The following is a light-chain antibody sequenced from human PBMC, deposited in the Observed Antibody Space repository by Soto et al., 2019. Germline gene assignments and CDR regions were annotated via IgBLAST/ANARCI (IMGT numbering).Light chain of an antibody. Sequence: AIRMTQSPSSLSASTGDRVTITCRASQDISSYLAWYQQKPGKAPKLLIYAASTLQSGVPSRFSGSGSGTEFTLTISGLQSEDFATYDCQQYYSYPRTFGQGTKVEIK. CDR1: QDISSY. CDR2: AAS. CDR3: QQYYSYPRT. J-gene: IGKJ1*01. V-gene: IGKV1-8*01.